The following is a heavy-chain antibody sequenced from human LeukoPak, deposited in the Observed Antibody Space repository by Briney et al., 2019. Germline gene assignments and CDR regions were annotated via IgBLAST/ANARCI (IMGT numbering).Heavy chain of an antibody. CDR2: INHSGST. V-gene: IGHV4-34*01. Sequence: PSETLSLTCAVYGGSFSGYYWSWIRQPPGKGLEWIGDINHSGSTNYNPSLKSRVPISVDTSKNQFSLKLGSVTAADTAVYYCARSFMTTVTSSFIYYFDYWGQGTLVTVSS. J-gene: IGHJ4*02. CDR3: ARSFMTTVTSSFIYYFDY. CDR1: GGSFSGYY. D-gene: IGHD4-17*01.